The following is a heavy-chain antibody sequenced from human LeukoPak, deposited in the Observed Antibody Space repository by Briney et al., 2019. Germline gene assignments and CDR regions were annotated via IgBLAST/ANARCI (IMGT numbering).Heavy chain of an antibody. CDR3: AKGAAAGKVDWFDP. J-gene: IGHJ5*02. CDR2: ITGYGAT. V-gene: IGHV3-23*01. CDR1: GFTFSNFA. Sequence: GSLRLSFAASGFTFSNFAMMRVRQAPGTGLQWVSTITGYGATFYAYSVRGRFTIFRDTSMNTLFLQMNSLGAEDTAVYYCAKGAAAGKVDWFDPWGQGTLVTVSS. D-gene: IGHD6-13*01.